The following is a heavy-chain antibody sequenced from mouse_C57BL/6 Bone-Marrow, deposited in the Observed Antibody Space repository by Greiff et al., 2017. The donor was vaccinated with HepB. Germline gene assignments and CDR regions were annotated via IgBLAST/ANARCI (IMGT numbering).Heavy chain of an antibody. Sequence: VQLQQSGAELVRPGTSVKVSCKASGYAFTNYLIEWVKQRPGQGLEWIGVINPGSGGTNYNEKFKGKATLTADKSSSTAYMQLSSLTSEDSAVYFCARYITTVVADAMDYWGQGTSVTVSS. CDR1: GYAFTNYL. V-gene: IGHV1-54*01. D-gene: IGHD1-1*01. J-gene: IGHJ4*01. CDR3: ARYITTVVADAMDY. CDR2: INPGSGGT.